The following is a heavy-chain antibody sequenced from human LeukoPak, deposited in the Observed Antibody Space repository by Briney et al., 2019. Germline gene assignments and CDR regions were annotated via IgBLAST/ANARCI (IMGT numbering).Heavy chain of an antibody. CDR1: GFTFRSYT. J-gene: IGHJ4*02. CDR2: ISNDGSKG. D-gene: IGHD3-3*01. V-gene: IGHV3-30-3*01. CDR3: ARHRGSAYYNTHLDY. Sequence: QPGGSLRLSCAASGFTFRSYTMHWVRQAPGKGLEWVALISNDGSKGYCADSVKGRFTISTDSYNNTLYLQMDSLRPEDTAMYYCARHRGSAYYNTHLDYWGQGTLVTVSS.